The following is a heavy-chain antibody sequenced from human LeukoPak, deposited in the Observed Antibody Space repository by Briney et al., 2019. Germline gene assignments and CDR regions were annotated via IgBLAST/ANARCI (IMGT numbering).Heavy chain of an antibody. J-gene: IGHJ4*02. CDR1: GGSISSYY. CDR2: IYYSGST. CDR3: ARNVGWYSHDS. V-gene: IGHV4-59*08. Sequence: SETLSLTCTVSGGSISSYYWSWIRQPPGKGLEWTGYIYYSGSTNYNPSLKSRVTISVDTSKDQFSLKLSSVTAADTAVYYCARNVGWYSHDSWGQGTLVTVSS. D-gene: IGHD6-19*01.